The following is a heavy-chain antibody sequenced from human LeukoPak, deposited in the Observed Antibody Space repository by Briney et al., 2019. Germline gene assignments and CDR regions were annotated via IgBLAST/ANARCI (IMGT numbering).Heavy chain of an antibody. CDR2: ISGSGGST. CDR1: GFTFSSYS. CDR3: AKGGSSAFDP. V-gene: IGHV3-23*01. Sequence: HPGGSLRLSCAASGFTFSSYSMNWVRQAPGKGLEWVSAISGSGGSTYYADSVKGRFTISRDNSKNTLYLQMNSLRAEDTAVYYCAKGGSSAFDPWGQGTLVTVSS. J-gene: IGHJ5*02. D-gene: IGHD6-13*01.